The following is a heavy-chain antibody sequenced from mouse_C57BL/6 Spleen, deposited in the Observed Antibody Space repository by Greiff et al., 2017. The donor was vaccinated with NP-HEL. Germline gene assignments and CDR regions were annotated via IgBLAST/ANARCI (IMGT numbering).Heavy chain of an antibody. CDR1: GYAFSSSW. V-gene: IGHV1-82*01. CDR2: LYPGDGDT. D-gene: IGHD2-1*01. CDR3: ARPLDYGNYGFAY. Sequence: QVQLHQSGPELVKPGASVKISCKASGYAFSSSWLNWVKQRPGKGLEWIGRLYPGDGDTNYNGKFKGKATLTADKSSSTAYMQLSSLTSEDSAVYYCARPLDYGNYGFAYWGQGTLVTVSA. J-gene: IGHJ3*01.